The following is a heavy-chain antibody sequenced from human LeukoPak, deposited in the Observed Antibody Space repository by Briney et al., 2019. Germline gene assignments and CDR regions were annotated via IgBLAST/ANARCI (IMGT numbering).Heavy chain of an antibody. V-gene: IGHV3-30*03. CDR2: ISYDGSNK. Sequence: PGGSLRLSCAASGFTFSSYGMHWVRQAPGKGLEWVAVISYDGSNKYYADSVKGRFTISRDNSKNTLYLQMNSLRAEDTAVYYCARGPCGGDCPFDFWGQGTLVTVSS. D-gene: IGHD2-21*02. J-gene: IGHJ4*02. CDR1: GFTFSSYG. CDR3: ARGPCGGDCPFDF.